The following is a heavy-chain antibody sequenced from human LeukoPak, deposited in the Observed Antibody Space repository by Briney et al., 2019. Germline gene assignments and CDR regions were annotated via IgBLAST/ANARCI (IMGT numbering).Heavy chain of an antibody. Sequence: SETLSLTCTVSGGSISSGDYYWSWIRQPPGKGLEWIGYIYYSGSTYYNPSLKSRVTISVDTSKNQFSLKLSSVTAADTAVYYCATRRSTVWWLTDYWGQGTLATVSS. V-gene: IGHV4-30-4*08. CDR1: GGSISSGDYY. J-gene: IGHJ4*02. CDR3: ATRRSTVWWLTDY. D-gene: IGHD5-12*01. CDR2: IYYSGST.